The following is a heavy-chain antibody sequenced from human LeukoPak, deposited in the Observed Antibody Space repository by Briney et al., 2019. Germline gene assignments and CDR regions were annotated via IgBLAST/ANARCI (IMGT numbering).Heavy chain of an antibody. CDR2: INHSGST. Sequence: EINHSGSTNYNPSLKSRVTISVDTSKNQFSLKLSSVTAADTAVYYCARGPYYYGSGPWPLDYWGQGTLVTVSS. V-gene: IGHV4-34*01. J-gene: IGHJ4*02. D-gene: IGHD3-10*01. CDR3: ARGPYYYGSGPWPLDY.